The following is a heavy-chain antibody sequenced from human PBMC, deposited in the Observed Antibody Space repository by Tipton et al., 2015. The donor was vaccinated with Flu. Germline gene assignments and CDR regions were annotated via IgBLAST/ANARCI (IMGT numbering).Heavy chain of an antibody. CDR1: GGSISSYY. Sequence: GLVKPSETLSLTCTVSGGSISSYYWSWIRQPPGKGLEWIGYIYYSGSTNYNPSLKSRVTISVDTSKNQFSLKLSSVTAADTAVYYCARGENDGAASSWFDPWGQGTLVTVSS. V-gene: IGHV4-59*01. CDR2: IYYSGST. J-gene: IGHJ5*02. CDR3: ARGENDGAASSWFDP. D-gene: IGHD6-13*01.